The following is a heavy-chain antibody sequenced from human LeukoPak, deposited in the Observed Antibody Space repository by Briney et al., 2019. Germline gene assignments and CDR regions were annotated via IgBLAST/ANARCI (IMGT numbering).Heavy chain of an antibody. CDR1: GGSISSGGYS. CDR2: IHTIGNT. CDR3: ARDRSYYSDTGTDY. Sequence: PSETLSLTCAVSGGSISSGGYSWSWIRQPPGKGLEWIGRIHTIGNTNYSPSLWRRVTISVDTSKNQFSLRLHSVTAADTAVYYCARDRSYYSDTGTDYWGQGALVTVSS. V-gene: IGHV4-61*02. J-gene: IGHJ4*02. D-gene: IGHD3-22*01.